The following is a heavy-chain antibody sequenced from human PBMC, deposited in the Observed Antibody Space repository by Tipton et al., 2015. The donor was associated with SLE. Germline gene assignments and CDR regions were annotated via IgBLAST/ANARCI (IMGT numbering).Heavy chain of an antibody. CDR1: SGSISSYH. J-gene: IGHJ3*02. D-gene: IGHD3-22*01. Sequence: TLSLTCTVSSGSISSYHWSWIRQPPGKGLEWIGYIYYSGNTNHNPSLESRVTISLDTSKNQFSLKLNSVTAADTAVYYCARPVGGYDSSGYWDAFDIWGQGTMVAVSS. CDR3: ARPVGGYDSSGYWDAFDI. CDR2: IYYSGNT. V-gene: IGHV4-59*01.